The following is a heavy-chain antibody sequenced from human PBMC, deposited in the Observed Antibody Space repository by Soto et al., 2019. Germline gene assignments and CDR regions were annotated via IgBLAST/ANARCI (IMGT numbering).Heavy chain of an antibody. CDR3: AKNTSSWFDS. D-gene: IGHD2-2*01. Sequence: QVQLVQSGAELKKPGASVKVSCKTSGYAFTNYGISWVRQAPGQGLEWMGWISISTDYSPSAQKLQGRVFMTTDTSTRTAFMELRNLRSDDTAVYYCAKNTSSWFDSWGQGTLVTVSS. V-gene: IGHV1-18*01. J-gene: IGHJ5*01. CDR1: GYAFTNYG. CDR2: ISISTDYS.